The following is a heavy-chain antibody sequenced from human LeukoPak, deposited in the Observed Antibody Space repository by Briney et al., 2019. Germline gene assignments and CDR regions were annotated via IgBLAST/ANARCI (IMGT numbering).Heavy chain of an antibody. Sequence: GSLRLSCAASGFSFSSYWMHWVRQAPGKGLVWVSRIKTDGSSTSYADSVKGRFTISRDNAKNTLYLQMNSLRAEDTAVYYCARITVTTPPDYWGQGTLVTVSS. CDR3: ARITVTTPPDY. J-gene: IGHJ4*02. D-gene: IGHD4-17*01. CDR2: IKTDGSST. V-gene: IGHV3-74*01. CDR1: GFSFSSYW.